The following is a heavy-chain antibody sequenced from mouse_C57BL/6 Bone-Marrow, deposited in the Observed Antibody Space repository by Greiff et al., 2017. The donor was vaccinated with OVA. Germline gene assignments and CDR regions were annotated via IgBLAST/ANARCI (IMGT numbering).Heavy chain of an antibody. CDR3: TRWDY. Sequence: QVQLQQSGTELVKPGASVTLSCKASGYTFTDYEMHWVKQTPVHGLEWIGAIDPETGGTAYNQKFKGKAILTADKSSSTAYMELRSLTSEDSAVYYCTRWDYWGQGTSVTVSS. CDR1: GYTFTDYE. V-gene: IGHV1-15*01. CDR2: IDPETGGT. J-gene: IGHJ4*01.